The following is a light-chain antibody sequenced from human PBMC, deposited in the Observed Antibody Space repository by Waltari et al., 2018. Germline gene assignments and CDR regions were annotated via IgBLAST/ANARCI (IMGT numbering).Light chain of an antibody. V-gene: IGKV3-20*01. CDR3: QQYGSSPAT. CDR1: QSVSSSY. CDR2: GAS. Sequence: EIVLTQSPGTLSFSPGERATLSCRASQSVSSSYLAWYQQKPGQAPRLLTFGASSRATGISDRFSGSGSGTDFTLTISRLEPEDFAVYYCQQYGSSPATFGQGTKLEIK. J-gene: IGKJ2*01.